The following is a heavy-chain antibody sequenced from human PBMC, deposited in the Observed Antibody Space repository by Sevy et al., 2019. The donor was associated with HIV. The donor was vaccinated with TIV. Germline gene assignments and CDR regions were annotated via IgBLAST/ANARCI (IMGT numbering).Heavy chain of an antibody. CDR1: GLTFSSYA. CDR3: ARFPPERAFDI. V-gene: IGHV3-30*04. CDR2: ISYDARNE. J-gene: IGHJ3*02. Sequence: GGSLRLSCAASGLTFSSYAMHWVRQGPGKGLEWVEVISYDARNEDYGDTVKGRFTISRDNSKNTLYLQKNSLRAEDTAVYYCARFPPERAFDIWGQGTMVTVSS.